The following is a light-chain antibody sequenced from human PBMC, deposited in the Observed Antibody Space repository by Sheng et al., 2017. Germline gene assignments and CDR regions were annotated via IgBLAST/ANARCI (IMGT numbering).Light chain of an antibody. Sequence: EIVMTQSPATLSVSPGERATLSCRASQSVSSNYLAWYQQKPGQPPSLLIYGASTRATGIPDRFSGSGSGTDFTLTISRLEPEDFAVYYCQQYGGSPLYSFGQGTKLEIK. J-gene: IGKJ2*03. CDR3: QQYGGSPLYS. CDR2: GAS. V-gene: IGKV3-20*01. CDR1: QSVSSNY.